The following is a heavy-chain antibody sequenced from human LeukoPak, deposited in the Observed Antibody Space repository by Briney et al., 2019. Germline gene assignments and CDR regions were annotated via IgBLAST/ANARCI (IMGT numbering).Heavy chain of an antibody. CDR3: ANAVVPAARGGYGMDV. J-gene: IGHJ6*02. Sequence: GGSLRLSCAASGFTFSSYAMRWVRHAPGEGLEWVSAISGSGGSTYYADSVKGRFTISRDNSKNTLYLQMKSLTVEDRAVYSRANAVVPAARGGYGMDVWGQGTTVTVSS. D-gene: IGHD2-2*01. V-gene: IGHV3-23*01. CDR2: ISGSGGST. CDR1: GFTFSSYA.